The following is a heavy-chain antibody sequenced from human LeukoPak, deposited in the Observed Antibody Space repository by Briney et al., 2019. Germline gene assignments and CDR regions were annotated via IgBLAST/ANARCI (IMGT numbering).Heavy chain of an antibody. D-gene: IGHD5-24*01. CDR3: ATYTGGYNYWWFDI. J-gene: IGHJ5*02. Sequence: SVKVSCKISGGTFSNYPIVWVRQAPGRGLEWLEGIIPIYGTANYVEKVQGRFSLTAHESTATAYMELTSLTSDDTAMYFCATYTGGYNYWWFDIWGQGTLVTVSS. CDR1: GGTFSNYP. CDR2: IIPIYGTA. V-gene: IGHV1-69*01.